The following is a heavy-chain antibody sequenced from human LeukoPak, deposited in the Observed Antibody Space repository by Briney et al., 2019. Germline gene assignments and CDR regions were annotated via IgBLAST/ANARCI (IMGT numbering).Heavy chain of an antibody. Sequence: SGTLSLTCGASGGSISTTNWWTWVRQPPGEGLEWIGEVHLSGRTHYNPSLESRVTMSVDMSENHISLRLTSVTAADTAVYYCAREGGPYRPLDYSGQGTLVTVSS. CDR1: GGSISTTNW. J-gene: IGHJ4*02. V-gene: IGHV4-4*02. CDR2: VHLSGRT. CDR3: AREGGPYRPLDY.